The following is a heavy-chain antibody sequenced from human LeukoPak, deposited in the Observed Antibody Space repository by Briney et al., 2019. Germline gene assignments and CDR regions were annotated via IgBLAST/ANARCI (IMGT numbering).Heavy chain of an antibody. V-gene: IGHV4-34*01. J-gene: IGHJ4*02. Sequence: SETLSLTYTVSGGSISSYYWSWIRQPPGKGLEWIGEINHSGSTNYNPSLKSRVTISVDTSKNQFSLKLSSVTAADTAVYYCARGLYSRKPFDYWGQGTLVTVSS. CDR2: INHSGST. D-gene: IGHD6-13*01. CDR3: ARGLYSRKPFDY. CDR1: GGSISSYY.